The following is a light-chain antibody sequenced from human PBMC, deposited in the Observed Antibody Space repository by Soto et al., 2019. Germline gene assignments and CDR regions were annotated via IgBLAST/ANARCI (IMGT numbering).Light chain of an antibody. CDR2: DAF. CDR3: QKYDPFPRT. V-gene: IGKV1-5*01. J-gene: IGKJ1*01. Sequence: DIQMTQSPSTLSASVGDRVSISCRASQSVSVWVAWYQQKPGTAPKLLIYDAFTVDTGVPSRFSGSGSGTDFTLTIRSLQPEDLATDYCQKYDPFPRTSGHATKVXI. CDR1: QSVSVW.